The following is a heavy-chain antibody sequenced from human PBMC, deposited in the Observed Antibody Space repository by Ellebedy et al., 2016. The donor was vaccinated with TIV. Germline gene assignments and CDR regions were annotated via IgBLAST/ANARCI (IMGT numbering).Heavy chain of an antibody. V-gene: IGHV5-51*01. CDR1: GYSFTNYW. CDR3: ARPGHYGSGKNAFDI. J-gene: IGHJ3*02. CDR2: IYPGDSDT. D-gene: IGHD3-10*01. Sequence: GESLKISCKGSGYSFTNYWIAWVRQMPGKGLEWMGIIYPGDSDTRYSPSFQGQVTISADKSINTAYLQWSSLKTSDTAMYYCARPGHYGSGKNAFDIWGQGTMVTVSS.